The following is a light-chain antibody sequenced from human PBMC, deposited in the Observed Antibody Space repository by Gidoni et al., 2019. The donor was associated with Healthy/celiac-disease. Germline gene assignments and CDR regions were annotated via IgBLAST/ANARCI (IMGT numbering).Light chain of an antibody. CDR3: QQYNNWPPGMYT. CDR2: GAS. J-gene: IGKJ2*01. CDR1: QSVSSN. Sequence: EIVMTQSPATLSVSPGERATLSCRASQSVSSNLAWYQQKPGQAPRLLIYGASTRATGSPARFSGSGFGTEFTLTISSLQSEDFAVYYCQQYNNWPPGMYTFGQGTKLEIK. V-gene: IGKV3-15*01.